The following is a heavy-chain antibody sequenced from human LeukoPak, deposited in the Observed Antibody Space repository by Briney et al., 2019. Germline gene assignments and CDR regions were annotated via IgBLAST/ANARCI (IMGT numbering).Heavy chain of an antibody. CDR1: GYVFTGYY. D-gene: IGHD6-6*01. CDR2: INPNSGGT. J-gene: IGHJ4*02. V-gene: IGHV1-2*02. CDR3: AFFEYSSSSSHY. Sequence: ASVKVSCKASGYVFTGYYMHWVRRAPGQGLEWMGWINPNSGGTKYAQKFQGRVTMTRDTSISTAYMELSRLRSDDTAVYYCAFFEYSSSSSHYWGQGTLVTVSS.